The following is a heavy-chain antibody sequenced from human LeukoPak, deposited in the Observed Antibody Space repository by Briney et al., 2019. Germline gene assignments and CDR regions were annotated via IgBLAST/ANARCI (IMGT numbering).Heavy chain of an antibody. CDR3: ARVLLWFGELSFEYYFDY. D-gene: IGHD3-10*01. CDR1: GFTFSSYG. Sequence: GGTLRLSCAASGFTFSSYGMSWVRQAPGKGLEWVSAISGSGGSTYYADSVKGRFTISRDNSKNTLYLQMNSLRAEDTAVYCCARVLLWFGELSFEYYFDYWGQGTLVTVSA. V-gene: IGHV3-23*01. J-gene: IGHJ4*02. CDR2: ISGSGGST.